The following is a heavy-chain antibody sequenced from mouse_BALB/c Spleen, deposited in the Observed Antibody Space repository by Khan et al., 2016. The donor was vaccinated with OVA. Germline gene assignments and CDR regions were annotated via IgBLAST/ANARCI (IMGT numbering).Heavy chain of an antibody. CDR2: INPSNGGT. D-gene: IGHD1-1*01. CDR3: TRKDYYGSSRRYFDV. CDR1: GYTFTSYY. J-gene: IGHJ1*01. Sequence: QVQLKESGAELVKPGASVKLSCKASGYTFTSYYMYWVKQRPGQGLEWIGEINPSNGGTNFNEKFKRKATLTADKSSSTAYMQLSSLTSEDSAFYYCTRKDYYGSSRRYFDVWGAGTTVTVSS. V-gene: IGHV1S81*02.